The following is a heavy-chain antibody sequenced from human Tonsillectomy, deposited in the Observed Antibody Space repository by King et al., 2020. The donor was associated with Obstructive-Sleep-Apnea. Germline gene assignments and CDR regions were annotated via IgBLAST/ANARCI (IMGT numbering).Heavy chain of an antibody. D-gene: IGHD6-13*01. J-gene: IGHJ4*02. CDR2: IYYSGST. Sequence: VQLQESGPGLVKPSQTLSLTCAVSGGSISSGGYSWSWIRQPPGKGLEWIGYIYYSGSTYYNPSLKSRVTISVDTSKNQFSLKLSSVTAADTAVYYCGREGVYGGAAGRGNFDYWGQGTLVTVSS. V-gene: IGHV4-30-4*07. CDR3: GREGVYGGAAGRGNFDY. CDR1: GGSISSGGYS.